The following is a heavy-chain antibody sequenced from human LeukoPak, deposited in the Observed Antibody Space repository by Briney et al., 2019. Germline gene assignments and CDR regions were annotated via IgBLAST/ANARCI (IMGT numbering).Heavy chain of an antibody. CDR3: ARTRRVGDGYNSYYGMDV. Sequence: SETLSLTCAVYGGSFSGYYWSWIRQPPGKGLEWIGEINHSGSTNYNPSLKSRVTISVDTSKNQFSLKLSSVTAADTAVYYCARTRRVGDGYNSYYGMDVWGQGTTVTVSS. CDR2: INHSGST. CDR1: GGSFSGYY. V-gene: IGHV4-34*01. J-gene: IGHJ6*02. D-gene: IGHD5-24*01.